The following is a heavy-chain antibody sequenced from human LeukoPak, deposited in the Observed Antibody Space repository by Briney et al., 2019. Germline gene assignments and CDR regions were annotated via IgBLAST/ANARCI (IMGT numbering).Heavy chain of an antibody. J-gene: IGHJ5*02. CDR2: IYYSGST. V-gene: IGHV4-59*01. CDR1: GFTFSDYY. Sequence: PGGSLRLSCAASGFTFSDYYMSWIRQPPGKGLEWIGYIYYSGSTNYNPSLKSRVTISVDTSKNQFSLKLSSVTAADTAVYYCARESTAMAYNWFDPWGQGTLVTVSS. D-gene: IGHD5-18*01. CDR3: ARESTAMAYNWFDP.